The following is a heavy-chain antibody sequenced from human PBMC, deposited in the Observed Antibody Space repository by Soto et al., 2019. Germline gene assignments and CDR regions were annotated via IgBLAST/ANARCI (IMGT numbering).Heavy chain of an antibody. CDR1: GGSISSSSHS. D-gene: IGHD7-27*01. Sequence: PSETLSLTCTACGGSISSSSHSWWWIRQPPGKGLEWFGNIYYSGSTYYNPSLQSRVTISVDTSKNQFSLKLSSVTAADTGLYDCARLTGALYGMDVWGQGTTVTV. CDR3: ARLTGALYGMDV. CDR2: IYYSGST. J-gene: IGHJ6*02. V-gene: IGHV4-39*01.